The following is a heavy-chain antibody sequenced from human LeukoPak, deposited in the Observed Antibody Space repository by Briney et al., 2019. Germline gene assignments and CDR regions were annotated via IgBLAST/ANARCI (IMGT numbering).Heavy chain of an antibody. CDR3: ARRDNYDY. V-gene: IGHV3-20*04. Sequence: GGSLRLSCAASGFKFDDYGMSWVRQAPGKGLEWVSGINWNGGSTDYADSVKGRFTISRDNAKNTLYLQMNSLRAEDTAVYYCARRDNYDYWGQGILVTVSS. D-gene: IGHD2-15*01. J-gene: IGHJ4*02. CDR2: INWNGGST. CDR1: GFKFDDYG.